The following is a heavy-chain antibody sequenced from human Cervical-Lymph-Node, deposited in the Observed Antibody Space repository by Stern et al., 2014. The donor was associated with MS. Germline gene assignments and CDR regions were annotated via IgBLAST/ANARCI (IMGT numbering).Heavy chain of an antibody. D-gene: IGHD6-13*01. J-gene: IGHJ5*02. CDR3: ATATAVQARFWFEP. Sequence: VQLVESGAEVKKPGASVKVSCKASGYSFTGYFMHWVRQAPGQGLEWMGWINPNSGATDFAQKFQGRVTMTRDTSISTAYMELNSLRSDDTAVYYCATATAVQARFWFEPWGQGTLVIVSS. CDR1: GYSFTGYF. V-gene: IGHV1-2*02. CDR2: INPNSGAT.